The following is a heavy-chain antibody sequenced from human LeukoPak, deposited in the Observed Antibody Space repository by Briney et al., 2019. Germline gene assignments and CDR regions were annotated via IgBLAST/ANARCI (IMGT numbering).Heavy chain of an antibody. CDR3: AKDGKSERYFDWSSLFDY. V-gene: IGHV3-23*01. CDR2: ISGSGGST. CDR1: GFTFSSYA. Sequence: GGSLRLSCAASGFTFSSYAMSWVRQAPGKGLEWVSAISGSGGSTYYADSVKGRFTISRDNSKNTLYLQMNSLRAEDTAVYYCAKDGKSERYFDWSSLFDYWGQGTLVTVSS. D-gene: IGHD3-9*01. J-gene: IGHJ4*02.